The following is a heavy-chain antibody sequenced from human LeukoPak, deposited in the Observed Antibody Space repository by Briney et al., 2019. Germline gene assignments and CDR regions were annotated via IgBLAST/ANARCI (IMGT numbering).Heavy chain of an antibody. CDR2: ISHSGST. J-gene: IGHJ3*02. Sequence: SETLSLTCTVSGGSISSSSYYWGWIRQPPGKGLEWIGYISHSGSTQHNPSLKSRVTISLDTSKNQFSLKMNSVTAADTAVYYCAGDSGTYYVTGDHDAFDIWGQGTMITVSS. V-gene: IGHV4-30-4*08. CDR3: AGDSGTYYVTGDHDAFDI. D-gene: IGHD1-26*01. CDR1: GGSISSSSYY.